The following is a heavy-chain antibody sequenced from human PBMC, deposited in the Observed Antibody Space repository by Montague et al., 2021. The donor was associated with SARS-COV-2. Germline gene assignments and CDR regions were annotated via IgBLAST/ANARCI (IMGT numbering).Heavy chain of an antibody. J-gene: IGHJ3*02. CDR1: GDSVSSKSVA. CDR3: ASSGITLTGLDAFDI. D-gene: IGHD3-9*01. Sequence: CAIFGDSVSSKSVAWNWIRQSPSRGLEWLGRTYYRSKWDSDYAESVKRRLVITPDTSKNQVSLQLNSVIPEDTALYFCASSGITLTGLDAFDIWGQGTMVTVSS. V-gene: IGHV6-1*01. CDR2: TYYRSKWDS.